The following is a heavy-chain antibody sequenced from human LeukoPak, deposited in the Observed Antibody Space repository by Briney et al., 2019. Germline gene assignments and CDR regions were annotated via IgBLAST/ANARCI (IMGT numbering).Heavy chain of an antibody. V-gene: IGHV5-51*01. CDR2: IYPHDSDM. CDR3: ARTYGDKELDY. J-gene: IGHJ4*02. CDR1: GYSFTSYW. D-gene: IGHD4-17*01. Sequence: KPGESLKISCKGSGYSFTSYWIGWVRQMPGKGLEWMGIIYPHDSDMRYSPAFQGQVTISADKSINTACLQWSSLKASDTAMYYCARTYGDKELDYWGQGTLVTVSS.